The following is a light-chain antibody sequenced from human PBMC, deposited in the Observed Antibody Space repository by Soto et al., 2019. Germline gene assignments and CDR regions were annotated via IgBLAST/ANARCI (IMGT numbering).Light chain of an antibody. Sequence: QAVVTQEPSLTVSPGGTVTPPCASTTEAVTSGYYPNWFQQKAGQAPRVLIYSTSNKHSWTPARFSGSLLGGKAALTLSGVQPEDEAEYYCLLFYGDAWVFGGGTKLTVL. CDR3: LLFYGDAWV. CDR2: STS. V-gene: IGLV7-43*01. J-gene: IGLJ3*02. CDR1: TEAVTSGYY.